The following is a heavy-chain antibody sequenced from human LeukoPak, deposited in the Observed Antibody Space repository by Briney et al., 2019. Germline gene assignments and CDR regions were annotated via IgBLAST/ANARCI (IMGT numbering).Heavy chain of an antibody. V-gene: IGHV4-39*01. CDR3: ARLPGEWELLAFDY. Sequence: SETLSLTCTVSGGSISSSSYYWGWIRQPPGKGLEWIGSIYYSGSTYYNPSLKSRVTISVDTSKNQFSLKLSSVTAADTAVYYCARLPGEWELLAFDYWGQGTLVTVPS. J-gene: IGHJ4*02. CDR2: IYYSGST. D-gene: IGHD1-26*01. CDR1: GGSISSSSYY.